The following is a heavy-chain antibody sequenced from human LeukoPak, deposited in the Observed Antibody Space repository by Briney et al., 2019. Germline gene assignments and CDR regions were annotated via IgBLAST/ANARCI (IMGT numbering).Heavy chain of an antibody. CDR1: GFTFSSYG. J-gene: IGHJ4*02. V-gene: IGHV3-30*18. CDR2: ISYDGSNK. D-gene: IGHD6-19*01. CDR3: AKGGWYFDY. Sequence: GGSLRLSCAASGFTFSSYGMRWVRQAPGKGLEWVAVISYDGSNKYYADSVKGRFTISRDNSKNTLYLQMNSLRAEDTAVYYCAKGGWYFDYWGQGTLVTVSS.